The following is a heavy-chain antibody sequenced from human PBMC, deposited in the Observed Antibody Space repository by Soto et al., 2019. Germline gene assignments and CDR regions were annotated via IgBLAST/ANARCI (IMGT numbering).Heavy chain of an antibody. CDR2: IYYSGST. Sequence: SGPTLVNPTQTLTLTCTFSGFSLSTSGMCVSWIRQPPGKGLEWIGDIYYSGSTNYNPSLKSRVTISVDTSKNQFSLKLSSVTAADTAIYYCARLHAPVGVVVPHYYYGMDVWGQGT. V-gene: IGHV4-61*08. D-gene: IGHD2-15*01. CDR3: ARLHAPVGVVVPHYYYGMDV. J-gene: IGHJ6*02. CDR1: GFSLSTSGMC.